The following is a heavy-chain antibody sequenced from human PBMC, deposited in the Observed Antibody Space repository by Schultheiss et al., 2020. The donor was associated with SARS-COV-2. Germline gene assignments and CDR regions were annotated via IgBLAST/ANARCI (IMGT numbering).Heavy chain of an antibody. CDR2: IYYSGST. D-gene: IGHD3-10*01. CDR1: GGSISSYY. J-gene: IGHJ4*02. V-gene: IGHV4-59*12. Sequence: SETLSLTCTVSGGSISSYYWSWIRQPPGKGLEWIGYIYYSGSTNYNPSLKSRVTISVDTSKNQFSLKLSSVTAADTAVYYCARSIKESEFDYWGQGTLVTVSS. CDR3: ARSIKESEFDY.